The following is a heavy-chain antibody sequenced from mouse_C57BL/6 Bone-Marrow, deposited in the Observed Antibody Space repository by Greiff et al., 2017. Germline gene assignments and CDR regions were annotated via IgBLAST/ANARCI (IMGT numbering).Heavy chain of an antibody. CDR3: ARSRSNYAMDY. J-gene: IGHJ4*01. CDR1: GYTFTSYW. Sequence: QVQLQQPGAELVKPGASVKLSCKASGYTFTSYWMHWVKQRPGQGLEWIGMIHPNSGSTNYNEKFKSKATLTVDKSSSTAYMQLSSLTSEDSAVYYCARSRSNYAMDYWGQGTSVTGSS. V-gene: IGHV1-64*01. CDR2: IHPNSGST.